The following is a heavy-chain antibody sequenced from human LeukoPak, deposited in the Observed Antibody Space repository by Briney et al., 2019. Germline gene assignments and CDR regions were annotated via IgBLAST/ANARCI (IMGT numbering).Heavy chain of an antibody. CDR2: ISWNSGSI. CDR3: ARARSAAFDY. D-gene: IGHD6-13*01. J-gene: IGHJ4*02. V-gene: IGHV3-9*01. CDR1: GFTFDDYA. Sequence: PGGSLRLSCAASGFTFDDYAMHWVRQAPGKGLEWVSGISWNSGSIGYADSVKGRFTISRGNSKNTLYLQMNSLRAEDTAVYYCARARSAAFDYWGQGTLVTVSS.